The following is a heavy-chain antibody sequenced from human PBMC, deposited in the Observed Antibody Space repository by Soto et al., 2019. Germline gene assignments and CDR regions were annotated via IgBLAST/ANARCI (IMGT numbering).Heavy chain of an antibody. V-gene: IGHV3-48*03. CDR3: ASLTQGYYDRSGRLVDY. CDR1: GFTFSSYE. J-gene: IGHJ4*01. Sequence: GGSLRLSCAASGFTFSSYEMNWVRQAPGKGLEWVSYISSSGSTIYYADSVKGRFTISRDNAKNSLYLQMNSLRAEDTAVYYCASLTQGYYDRSGRLVDYWGQGTLVTV. D-gene: IGHD3-22*01. CDR2: ISSSGSTI.